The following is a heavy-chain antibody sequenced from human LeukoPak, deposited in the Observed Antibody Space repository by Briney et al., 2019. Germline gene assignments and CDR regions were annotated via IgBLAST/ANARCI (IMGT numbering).Heavy chain of an antibody. V-gene: IGHV1-18*01. CDR1: GGTFSSYA. J-gene: IGHJ4*02. D-gene: IGHD6-19*01. Sequence: GASVKVSCKASGGTFSSYAISWVRQAPGQGLEWMGWISAYNGNTNYAQKLQGRVTMTTDTSTSTAYMELRSLRSDDTAVYYCARGYSSGWPAYYFDYWGQGTLVTVSS. CDR3: ARGYSSGWPAYYFDY. CDR2: ISAYNGNT.